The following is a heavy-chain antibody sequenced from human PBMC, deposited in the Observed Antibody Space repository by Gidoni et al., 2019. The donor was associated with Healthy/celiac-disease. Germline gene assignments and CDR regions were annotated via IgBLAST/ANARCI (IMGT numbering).Heavy chain of an antibody. J-gene: IGHJ5*02. CDR3: RGYCSGGSCYGRNWFDP. Sequence: LQLQESGPGLVKPSVTLSLTCTVSRGSISSSSYCWGWIRQPPGKGLEGMGSIYYSGSTYYNPSLKSRVTISVDTSKNQFTLKLSSVTAADTAVYYCRGYCSGGSCYGRNWFDPWGQGTLVTVSS. CDR1: RGSISSSSYC. CDR2: IYYSGST. D-gene: IGHD2-15*01. V-gene: IGHV4-39*01.